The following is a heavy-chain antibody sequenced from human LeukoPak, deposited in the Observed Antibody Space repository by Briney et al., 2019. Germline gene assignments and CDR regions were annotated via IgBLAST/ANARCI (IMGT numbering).Heavy chain of an antibody. Sequence: SETLSLTCTVSGVSISSYYWSWIRQPPGKGLEWIGYIYYSGSTNYNPSLKSRVTISVDTSKNQFSLKLSSVTAADTAVYYCARTGSYGRHFDYWGQGTLVTVSS. J-gene: IGHJ4*02. CDR1: GVSISSYY. V-gene: IGHV4-59*01. D-gene: IGHD5-18*01. CDR3: ARTGSYGRHFDY. CDR2: IYYSGST.